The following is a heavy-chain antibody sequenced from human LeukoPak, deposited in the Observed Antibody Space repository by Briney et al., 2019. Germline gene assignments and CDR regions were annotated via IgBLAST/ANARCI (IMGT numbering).Heavy chain of an antibody. V-gene: IGHV4-39*07. D-gene: IGHD3-9*01. Sequence: SETLSLTCTVSGGSISSSSYYWGWIRQPPGKGLEWIGSIYYSGSTYYNPSLKSRVTISINTSKNQFSLKLSSVTAADTAVYYCARGRPYFDWWDWGQGTLVTVSS. CDR1: GGSISSSSYY. CDR2: IYYSGST. CDR3: ARGRPYFDWWD. J-gene: IGHJ4*02.